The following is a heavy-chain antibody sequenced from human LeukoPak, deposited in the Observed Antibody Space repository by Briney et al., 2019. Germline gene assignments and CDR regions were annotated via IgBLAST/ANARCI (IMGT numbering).Heavy chain of an antibody. Sequence: ASVKVSCKASGYTFTSYGIGWVRQAPGQGLEWMGWISAYNGNTNYAQKLQGRVTMTTDTSTSTAYMELRSLRSDDTAVYYCARGQDDSSGWRSDAFDIWGQGTMVTVSS. CDR3: ARGQDDSSGWRSDAFDI. J-gene: IGHJ3*02. CDR2: ISAYNGNT. D-gene: IGHD3-22*01. V-gene: IGHV1-18*01. CDR1: GYTFTSYG.